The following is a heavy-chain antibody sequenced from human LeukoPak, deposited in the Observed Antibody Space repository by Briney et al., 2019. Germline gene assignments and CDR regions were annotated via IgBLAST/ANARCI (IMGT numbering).Heavy chain of an antibody. J-gene: IGHJ4*02. V-gene: IGHV3-23*01. CDR1: GFTFSSYA. CDR2: ISGSGGST. D-gene: IGHD3-22*01. Sequence: PGGSLRLSCAASGFTFSSYAMSWVRQAPGKGLEWVSAISGSGGSTYYADSVKGRFTISRDNSKNTLYLQMNSLRAEDTAVYYCAKVTYYYDSSGYYSPYYFDYLGQGTLVTVSS. CDR3: AKVTYYYDSSGYYSPYYFDY.